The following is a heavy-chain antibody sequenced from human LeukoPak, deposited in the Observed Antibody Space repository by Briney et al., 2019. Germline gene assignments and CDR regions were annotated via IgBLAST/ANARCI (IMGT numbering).Heavy chain of an antibody. D-gene: IGHD2-2*03. Sequence: SQTLSLTCDVSGGSISSGGYSWSWIRQPPGKGLEWIGYIYHSGSTYYNPSLKSRVTISVDRSKNQFSLKLSSVTAADTAVYYCARVNGYCSSTSCYSNWFDPWGQGTLVTVSS. CDR3: ARVNGYCSSTSCYSNWFDP. V-gene: IGHV4-30-2*01. J-gene: IGHJ5*02. CDR1: GGSISSGGYS. CDR2: IYHSGST.